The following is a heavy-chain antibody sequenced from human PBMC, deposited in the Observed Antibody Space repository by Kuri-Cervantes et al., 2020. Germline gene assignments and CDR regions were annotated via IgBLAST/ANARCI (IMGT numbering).Heavy chain of an antibody. J-gene: IGHJ4*02. V-gene: IGHV3-74*01. Sequence: GGSLRLSCAASGFTFSSYWMHWVRQAPGKGLVWVSRINSDGSSTSYADSVKGRFTISRDNAKNTPYLQMNSLRAEDTAVYYCARTPLYSSGWLDYWGQGTLVTVSS. CDR1: GFTFSSYW. CDR2: INSDGSST. D-gene: IGHD6-19*01. CDR3: ARTPLYSSGWLDY.